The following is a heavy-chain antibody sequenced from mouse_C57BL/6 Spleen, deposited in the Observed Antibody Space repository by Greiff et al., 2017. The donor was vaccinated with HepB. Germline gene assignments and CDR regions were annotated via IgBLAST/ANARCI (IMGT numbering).Heavy chain of an antibody. CDR1: GYTFTSYW. Sequence: QVQLKQPGAELVMPGASVKLSCKASGYTFTSYWMHWVKQRPGQGLEWIGEIDPSDSYTNYNQKFKGKSTLTVDKSSSTAYMQLSSLTSEDSAVYYCARGGGYSYYFDYWGQGTTLTVSS. CDR2: IDPSDSYT. J-gene: IGHJ2*01. CDR3: ARGGGYSYYFDY. D-gene: IGHD3-1*01. V-gene: IGHV1-69*01.